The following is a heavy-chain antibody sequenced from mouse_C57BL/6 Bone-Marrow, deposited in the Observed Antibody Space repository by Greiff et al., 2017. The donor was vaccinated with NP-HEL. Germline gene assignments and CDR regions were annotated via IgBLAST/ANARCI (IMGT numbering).Heavy chain of an antibody. J-gene: IGHJ4*01. CDR2: IYPGSGNT. CDR3: ARSSNYPYAMDY. CDR1: GYTFTDYY. V-gene: IGHV1-76*01. Sequence: VQLVESGAELVRPGASVKLSCKASGYTFTDYYINWVKQRPGQGLEWIARIYPGSGNTYYNEKFKGKATLTAEKSSSTAYMQLSSLTSEDSAVYFCARSSNYPYAMDYWGQGTSVTVSS. D-gene: IGHD2-5*01.